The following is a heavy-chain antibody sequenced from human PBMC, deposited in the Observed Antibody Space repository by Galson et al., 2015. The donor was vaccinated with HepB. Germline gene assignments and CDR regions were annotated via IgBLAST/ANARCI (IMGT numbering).Heavy chain of an antibody. V-gene: IGHV1-8*01. CDR2: MNPNSGNT. CDR3: ARGVREVVAAKAYYYGMDV. Sequence: SVKVSCKASGYTFTSYDINWVRQATGQGLEWMGWMNPNSGNTGYAQKFQGRVTMTRNTSISTAYMELSSLRSEDTAVYYCARGVREVVAAKAYYYGMDVWGQGTTVTVSS. J-gene: IGHJ6*02. CDR1: GYTFTSYD. D-gene: IGHD2-15*01.